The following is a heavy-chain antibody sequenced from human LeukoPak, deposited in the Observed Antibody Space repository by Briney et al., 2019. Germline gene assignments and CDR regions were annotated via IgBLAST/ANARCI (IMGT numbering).Heavy chain of an antibody. J-gene: IGHJ4*02. CDR3: ARRYCSSTSCYADY. V-gene: IGHV4-31*03. CDR1: GGSISSGGYY. Sequence: SQTLSLTCTVSGGSISSGGYYWSWIRQHPGKGLEWIGYIYYSGSTYYNPSLKSRVTISVDTSKNQFSLKLSSVTAADTAVYYCARRYCSSTSCYADYWGQGTLVTVSS. D-gene: IGHD2-2*01. CDR2: IYYSGST.